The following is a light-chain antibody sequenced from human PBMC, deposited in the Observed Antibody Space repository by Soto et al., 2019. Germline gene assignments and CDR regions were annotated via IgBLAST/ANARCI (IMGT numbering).Light chain of an antibody. CDR3: QQYNNWPIFT. V-gene: IGKV3-20*01. CDR1: ESVSSSY. J-gene: IGKJ3*01. CDR2: GAS. Sequence: EIVLTQFPGTLSLSPGERASLSCWASESVSSSYLAWYQQRPGQPPRLLIYGASSRATGIPDRFSGSGSGTDFTLSISRLEPEDFAVYYCQQYNNWPIFTFGPGTKVDIK.